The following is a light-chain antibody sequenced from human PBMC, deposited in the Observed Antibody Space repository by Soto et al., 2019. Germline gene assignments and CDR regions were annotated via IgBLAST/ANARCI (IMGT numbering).Light chain of an antibody. CDR1: QSLLHDNGKNY. V-gene: IGKV2-28*01. CDR2: LGS. Sequence: DIQMTQFPLSRTVTPGAPAPITGRSSQSLLHDNGKNYMDWYVQKPGQSPQLLIYLGSNRASGVPDRFSGSGSGTDFTLTISRLEPEDFAVYYCQQYGSSPDTFGQGTRLEN. J-gene: IGKJ5*01. CDR3: QQYGSSPDT.